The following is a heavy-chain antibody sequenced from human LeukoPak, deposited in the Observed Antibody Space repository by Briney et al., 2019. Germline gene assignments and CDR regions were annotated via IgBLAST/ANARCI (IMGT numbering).Heavy chain of an antibody. J-gene: IGHJ2*01. V-gene: IGHV3-7*03. CDR2: IRQDGGAK. CDR3: ASHLIGYDWYFDL. Sequence: GGSLRLSCTASGFIFNDFWMSWVRQAPGEGLEWVANIRQDGGAKNYVDSVKGRFTISRDNAKNSLYLQMNSLRAEDTAVYYCASHLIGYDWYFDLWGRGTLVTVSS. CDR1: GFIFNDFW. D-gene: IGHD5-12*01.